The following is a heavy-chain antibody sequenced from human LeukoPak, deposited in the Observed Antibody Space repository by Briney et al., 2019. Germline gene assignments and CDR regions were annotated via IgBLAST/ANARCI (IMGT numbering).Heavy chain of an antibody. CDR1: GDSISSGDYY. D-gene: IGHD3-22*01. J-gene: IGHJ3*02. CDR3: ARGPYSYDSSGAFDI. V-gene: IGHV4-61*02. Sequence: SETLSLTCTVSGDSISSGDYYWSWIRQPAGKGLEWIGRISSSGSTYYNPSLKSRVTISVDTSKNQFSLKLSSVTAADTAVYFCARGPYSYDSSGAFDIWGQGTMDTVSS. CDR2: ISSSGST.